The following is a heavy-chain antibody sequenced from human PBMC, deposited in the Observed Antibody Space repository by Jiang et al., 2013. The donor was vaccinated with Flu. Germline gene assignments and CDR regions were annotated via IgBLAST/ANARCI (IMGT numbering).Heavy chain of an antibody. CDR2: INDDGTST. D-gene: IGHD4-23*01. J-gene: IGHJ3*02. V-gene: IGHV3-64*01. CDR3: ARGPRWMDALDI. Sequence: WVRQAPGKGLEYVSTINDDGTSTYYANSVKGRFTISRDNSKNTVYLQMGSLRTEDMGVYYCARGPRWMDALDIWGQGTMVTVSS.